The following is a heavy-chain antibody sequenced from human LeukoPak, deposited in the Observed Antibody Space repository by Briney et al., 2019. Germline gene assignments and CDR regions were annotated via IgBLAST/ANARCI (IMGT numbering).Heavy chain of an antibody. D-gene: IGHD3-3*01. CDR3: AKGYYTIFGVDSYYFDY. CDR2: ISGSGGST. CDR1: GFTFSSYA. Sequence: GGSLRLSCAASGFTFSSYAMSWVRQAPGKGLEWVSAISGSGGSTYYADSEKGRFTISRDNSKNTLYLQMNSLRAEDTAVYYCAKGYYTIFGVDSYYFDYWGQGTLVTVSS. J-gene: IGHJ4*02. V-gene: IGHV3-23*01.